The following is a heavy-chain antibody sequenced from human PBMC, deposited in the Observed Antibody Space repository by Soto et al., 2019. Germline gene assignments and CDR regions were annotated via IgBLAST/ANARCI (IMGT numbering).Heavy chain of an antibody. V-gene: IGHV4-39*01. CDR2: IYYSGST. CDR3: ERHRTFGVIIVILFDY. CDR1: GGSISSSSYY. J-gene: IGHJ4*02. D-gene: IGHD3-16*02. Sequence: QLQLQESGPGLVKPSETLSLTCTVSGGSISSSSYYWGWIRQPPGKGLEWIGSIYYSGSTYYNPSLKSRVIISVDTYKNQFSLKLSSVTAADTAVYYCERHRTFGVIIVILFDYWGQGTLFTVSS.